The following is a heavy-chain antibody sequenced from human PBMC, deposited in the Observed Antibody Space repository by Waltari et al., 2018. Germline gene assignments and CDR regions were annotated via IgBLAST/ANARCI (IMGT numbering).Heavy chain of an antibody. CDR3: AREGNWNFDY. CDR2: IKHDGSVE. V-gene: IGHV3-7*01. Sequence: EVQLVESGGSLVQPGGSLRLSCVASGFTFSAHWVTWVRQAPGKGLQWVANIKHDGSVENYVDSVRGRFTLSRDNAKNSVYLQMNSLRDEDTAVYYCAREGNWNFDYWGQGTLVTVSS. CDR1: GFTFSAHW. D-gene: IGHD1-1*01. J-gene: IGHJ4*02.